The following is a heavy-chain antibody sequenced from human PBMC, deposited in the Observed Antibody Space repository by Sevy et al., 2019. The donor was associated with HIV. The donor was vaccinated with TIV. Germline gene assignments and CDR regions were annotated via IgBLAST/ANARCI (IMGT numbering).Heavy chain of an antibody. CDR2: ICGSGGST. Sequence: GGSMRLSCAASGFTFSSYAMSWVRQAPGKGLEWVSAICGSGGSTYYADSVKGRFTISRDNSKNTLFLQMTGLRAEDTAVYYCAKNYVVKYYFDYWGQGTLVTVSS. V-gene: IGHV3-23*01. CDR3: AKNYVVKYYFDY. J-gene: IGHJ4*02. D-gene: IGHD1-7*01. CDR1: GFTFSSYA.